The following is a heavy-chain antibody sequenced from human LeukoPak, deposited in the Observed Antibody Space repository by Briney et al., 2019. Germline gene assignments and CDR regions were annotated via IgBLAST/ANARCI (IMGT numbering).Heavy chain of an antibody. Sequence: GASVEVSCKGSGYTFTRYDINWGRQATGQGLEWMGWMNPNSGNTGYAQKFQGRVTMTRNTSISTAYMELSSLRSEDTAVYYCARGGLQSFDYWGQGTLVTVSS. V-gene: IGHV1-8*01. D-gene: IGHD4-11*01. CDR2: MNPNSGNT. CDR3: ARGGLQSFDY. J-gene: IGHJ4*02. CDR1: GYTFTRYD.